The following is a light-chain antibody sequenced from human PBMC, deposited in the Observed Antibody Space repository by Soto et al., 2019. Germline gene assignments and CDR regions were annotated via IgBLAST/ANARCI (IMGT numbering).Light chain of an antibody. CDR1: QTVGNS. Sequence: ETVLTQSPDTLSVSPGDRATLSCRASQTVGNSLAWYQQKPGQAPRLLLHSASTRATGVPVRFSGSGFGTEFTLTISSLQSEDSAVYYCQQYNHWPPITFGPGTHWRL. J-gene: IGKJ5*01. CDR3: QQYNHWPPIT. CDR2: SAS. V-gene: IGKV3-15*01.